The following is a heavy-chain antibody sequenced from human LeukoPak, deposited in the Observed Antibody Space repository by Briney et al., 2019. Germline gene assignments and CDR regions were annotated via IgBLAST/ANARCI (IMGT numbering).Heavy chain of an antibody. J-gene: IGHJ4*02. CDR2: IYYSGTT. Sequence: SETLSLTCTVSGDSVSSGSFYWNWIRQAPGKGPEWIGYIYYSGTTNYNPSLKSRVDLSVDTSKNQFYLSLTSVSASDTAIYFCARSHLSAREAFDYWGQGKLVTVAS. CDR3: ARSHLSAREAFDY. CDR1: GDSVSSGSFY. V-gene: IGHV4-61*01. D-gene: IGHD6-6*01.